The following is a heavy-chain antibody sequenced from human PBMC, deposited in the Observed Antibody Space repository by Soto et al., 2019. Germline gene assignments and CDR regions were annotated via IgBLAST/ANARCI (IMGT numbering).Heavy chain of an antibody. D-gene: IGHD2-15*01. CDR2: IKSKSDGGTT. CDR3: TTGGPCSGGSCYSIAY. J-gene: IGHJ4*02. V-gene: IGHV3-15*01. CDR1: GFTFNNAW. Sequence: GGSLRLSCAASGFTFNNAWVSWVRQAPGKGLEWVGRIKSKSDGGTTDYAAPVKGRFVILRDDSKNTSYLQMNNLKTEDSAFYYCTTGGPCSGGSCYSIAYWGQGTLVTVSS.